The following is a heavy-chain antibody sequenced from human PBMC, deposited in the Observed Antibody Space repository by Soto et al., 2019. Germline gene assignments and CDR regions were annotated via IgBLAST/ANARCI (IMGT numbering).Heavy chain of an antibody. CDR3: ARVRRGVNYYYGMDV. CDR1: GGSISSSNW. V-gene: IGHV4-4*02. CDR2: IYHSGST. Sequence: TLSLTCAVSGGSISSSNWWSWVRQPPGKGLEWIGEIYHSGSTNYNPSLKSRVTISVDKSKNQFSLKLSSVTAADMAVYYCARVRRGVNYYYGMDVWGQGTTVTVSS. D-gene: IGHD3-10*01. J-gene: IGHJ6*02.